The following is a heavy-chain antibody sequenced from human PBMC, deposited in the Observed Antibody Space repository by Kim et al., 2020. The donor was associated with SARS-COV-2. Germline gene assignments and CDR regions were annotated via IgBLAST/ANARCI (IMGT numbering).Heavy chain of an antibody. J-gene: IGHJ3*02. D-gene: IGHD4-17*01. CDR2: ISSSSSYI. V-gene: IGHV3-21*01. Sequence: GGSLRLSCAASGFTFSSYSMNWVRQAPGKGLEWVSSISSSSSYIYYADSVKGRFTISRDNAKNSLYLQMNSLRAEDTAVYYCARDFATVGADAFDIWGQGTMVTVSS. CDR1: GFTFSSYS. CDR3: ARDFATVGADAFDI.